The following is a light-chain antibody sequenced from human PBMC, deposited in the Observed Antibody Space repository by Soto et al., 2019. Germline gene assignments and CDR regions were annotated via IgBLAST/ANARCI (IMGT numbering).Light chain of an antibody. CDR3: QQYGSSGT. Sequence: EIVMTQSPATLSVSPGERAPLSCRASQSVSNNYLAWYQQNPGQAPRLLIYGASNRATGIPDRFSGSGSGTDFTLTISRLEPEDFAVYYCQQYGSSGTFGQGTKVDIK. V-gene: IGKV3-20*01. J-gene: IGKJ1*01. CDR1: QSVSNNY. CDR2: GAS.